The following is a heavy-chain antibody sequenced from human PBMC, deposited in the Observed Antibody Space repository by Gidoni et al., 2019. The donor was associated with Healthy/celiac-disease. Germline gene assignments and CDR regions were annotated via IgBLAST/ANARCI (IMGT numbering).Heavy chain of an antibody. CDR2: ISSSSSYI. CDR1: GFTFSSYS. J-gene: IGHJ4*02. V-gene: IGHV3-21*01. D-gene: IGHD6-19*01. Sequence: EVQLVESGGGLVKPGGSLRLSCAASGFTFSSYSMNRVRQAPGKGLEWVSSISSSSSYIYYADSVKGRFTISRDNAKNSLYLQMNSRRAEDTAVYYCARNIAGAGFDYWGQGTLVTVSS. CDR3: ARNIAGAGFDY.